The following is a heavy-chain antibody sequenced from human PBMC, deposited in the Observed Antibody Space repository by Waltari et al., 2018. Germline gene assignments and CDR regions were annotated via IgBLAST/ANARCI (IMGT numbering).Heavy chain of an antibody. J-gene: IGHJ4*02. Sequence: QVQLQESGPGLVKPSETLSLTCTVSGYSISSGYYWGWIRQPPGKGLEWIGRIYHSGSPHYNPSLTSRVTISVDPSKNHSSLKLSSVTAADTAVQYGARVRVARVFDYWGQGTLVTVSS. CDR3: ARVRVARVFDY. CDR2: IYHSGSP. D-gene: IGHD3-3*01. CDR1: GYSISSGYY. V-gene: IGHV4-38-2*02.